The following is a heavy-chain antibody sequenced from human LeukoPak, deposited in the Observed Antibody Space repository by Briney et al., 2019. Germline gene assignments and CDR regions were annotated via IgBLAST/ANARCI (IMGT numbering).Heavy chain of an antibody. V-gene: IGHV1-46*01. D-gene: IGHD6-13*01. CDR3: ARDTSSAYYFDY. Sequence: ASVKVSCKASGYTFTGYYMHWVRQAPGQGLEWMGLINPSGGSTVYAQKSQGTVTMTRHTSTSTVYLELSSLRSEDTAVYYCARDTSSAYYFDYWGQGTLVTVSS. J-gene: IGHJ4*02. CDR2: INPSGGST. CDR1: GYTFTGYY.